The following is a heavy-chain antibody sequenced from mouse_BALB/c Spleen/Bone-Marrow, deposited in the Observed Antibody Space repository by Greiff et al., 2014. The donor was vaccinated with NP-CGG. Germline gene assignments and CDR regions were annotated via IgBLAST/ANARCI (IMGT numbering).Heavy chain of an antibody. D-gene: IGHD1-1*01. Sequence: VQLQQSGAELVKPGASAKLSCTASGFNIKDTYIHWVKQRPEQGLEWIGRIDPANGNTKYDPKFQGKATITADTSSNTAYLQLSSLTSEDTAVYYCARRLRSATDYWGQGTSVTVSS. CDR1: GFNIKDTY. J-gene: IGHJ4*01. CDR3: ARRLRSATDY. V-gene: IGHV14-3*02. CDR2: IDPANGNT.